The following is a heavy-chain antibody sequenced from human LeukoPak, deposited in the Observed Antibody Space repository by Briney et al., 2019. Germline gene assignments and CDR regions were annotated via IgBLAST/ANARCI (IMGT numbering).Heavy chain of an antibody. CDR2: INAYNGNT. J-gene: IGHJ4*02. CDR3: ARMPGPARDY. D-gene: IGHD2-2*01. CDR1: GYTFTSYG. V-gene: IGHV1-18*01. Sequence: GASVKVSFKASGYTFTSYGFSWVRQAPGQGLEWMGWINAYNGNTNYAHKLQDRLTITTDTSTNTDYMELRSLRSDDTAVYYCARMPGPARDYWGQGPVVSVS.